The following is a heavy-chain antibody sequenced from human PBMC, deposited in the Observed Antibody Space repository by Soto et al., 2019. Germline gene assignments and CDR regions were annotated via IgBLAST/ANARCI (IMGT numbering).Heavy chain of an antibody. Sequence: EVQLVESGGGLVKPGGSLRLSCAASGLTLSNYKMNWVRQAPGKGLEWISSINSASNYSYYADSVKGRFTVSRDNAKNSPYLQMNSLRAEDTAVYYCARDRNYDMDVWGQGTTVTVSS. V-gene: IGHV3-21*01. CDR3: ARDRNYDMDV. J-gene: IGHJ6*02. CDR1: GLTLSNYK. CDR2: INSASNYS.